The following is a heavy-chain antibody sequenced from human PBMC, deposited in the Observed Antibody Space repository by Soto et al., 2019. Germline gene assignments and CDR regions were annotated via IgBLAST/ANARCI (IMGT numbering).Heavy chain of an antibody. CDR1: GFTFSSYA. V-gene: IGHV3-23*01. CDR2: ISGSGGST. Sequence: EVQLLESGGGLVQPGGSLRLSCAASGFTFSSYAMSWVRQAPGKGLEWVSAISGSGGSTYYADSVRGRFTISRDNSKNTLYLQMNSLRAEDTAVYYCAKDGYSGSYTGWFDPWGQGTLVTVSS. CDR3: AKDGYSGSYTGWFDP. D-gene: IGHD1-26*01. J-gene: IGHJ5*02.